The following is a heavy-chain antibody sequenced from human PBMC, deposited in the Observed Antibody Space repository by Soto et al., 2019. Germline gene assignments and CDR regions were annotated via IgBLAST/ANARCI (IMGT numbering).Heavy chain of an antibody. Sequence: QVQLVQSGAEVKKPGASVKVSCKASGYTFTSYDINWVRQATGQGLEWMGWMNPNSGNTGYAQKVQGRVTMTRNTFTSKAYMELRSLRSEDTAVYYCASTAWGLPRRYYYYGMDVWVQVTTVTVSS. CDR3: ASTAWGLPRRYYYYGMDV. V-gene: IGHV1-8*01. CDR2: MNPNSGNT. CDR1: GYTFTSYD. D-gene: IGHD7-27*01. J-gene: IGHJ6*02.